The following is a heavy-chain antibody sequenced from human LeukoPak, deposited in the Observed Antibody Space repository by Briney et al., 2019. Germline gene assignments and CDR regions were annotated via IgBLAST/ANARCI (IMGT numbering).Heavy chain of an antibody. J-gene: IGHJ5*02. Sequence: GGSLRLSCAASGFTFSSYGMHWVRQAPGKGLEWVAVIWYDGSNKYYADSVKGRFTISRDNSKNTMYLQMNSLRAEDTAVYYCARAYGDYVRFNWFDPWGQGTLVTVSS. V-gene: IGHV3-33*01. D-gene: IGHD4-17*01. CDR2: IWYDGSNK. CDR1: GFTFSSYG. CDR3: ARAYGDYVRFNWFDP.